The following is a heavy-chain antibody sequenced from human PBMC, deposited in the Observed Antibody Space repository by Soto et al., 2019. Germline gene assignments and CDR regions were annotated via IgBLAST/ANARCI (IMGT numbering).Heavy chain of an antibody. D-gene: IGHD3-10*01. CDR2: IVVGSGNT. V-gene: IGHV1-58*01. J-gene: IGHJ4*02. CDR1: GFTFTSSA. Sequence: SVKVSCKASGFTFTSSAVQWVRQARGQRLEWIGWIVVGSGNTNYAQKFQERVTITRDMSTSTAYMELSSLRSEDTAVYYCAAINAMVRGVFSHFDYWGQGTLVTVSS. CDR3: AAINAMVRGVFSHFDY.